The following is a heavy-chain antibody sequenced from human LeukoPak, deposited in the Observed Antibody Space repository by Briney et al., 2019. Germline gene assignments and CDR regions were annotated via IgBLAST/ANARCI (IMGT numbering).Heavy chain of an antibody. CDR1: GFTFPRYA. D-gene: IGHD3-10*01. J-gene: IGHJ3*02. CDR3: AKDTYYGYAFDI. V-gene: IGHV3-23*01. Sequence: GGSLRLSCVASGFTFPRYAMNWVRQAPGQGLEWVSAISGSGGSTYYADSVKGRFTISRDNSKNTLYLQMNSLRAEDTAVYYCAKDTYYGYAFDIWGQGTMVTVSS. CDR2: ISGSGGST.